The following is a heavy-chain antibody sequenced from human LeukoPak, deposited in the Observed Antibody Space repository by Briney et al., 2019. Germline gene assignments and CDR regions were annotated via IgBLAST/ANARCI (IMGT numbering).Heavy chain of an antibody. CDR2: INPNSGGT. D-gene: IGHD3-10*01. Sequence: ASVKVSCKASGYTFTGYYMHWVRQAPGQGLEWMGRINPNSGGTNYAQKFQGRVTMTRDTSFSTAYMELSRLRSDDTAVYYCARDRRGSGSYYWFDPWGQGTLVTVSS. J-gene: IGHJ5*02. CDR1: GYTFTGYY. V-gene: IGHV1-2*06. CDR3: ARDRRGSGSYYWFDP.